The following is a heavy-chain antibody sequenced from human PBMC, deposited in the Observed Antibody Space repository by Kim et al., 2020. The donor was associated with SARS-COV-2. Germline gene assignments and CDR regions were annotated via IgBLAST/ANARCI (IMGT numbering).Heavy chain of an antibody. D-gene: IGHD3-3*01. V-gene: IGHV7-4-1*02. Sequence: ASVKVSCKASGYTFTSYAMNWVRQAPGQGLEWMGWINTNTGNPTYAQGFTGRFVFSLDTSVSTAYLQISSLKAEDTAVYYCARDNRITICGVTITRDAFDIWGQGTMVTVSS. CDR2: INTNTGNP. CDR1: GYTFTSYA. J-gene: IGHJ3*02. CDR3: ARDNRITICGVTITRDAFDI.